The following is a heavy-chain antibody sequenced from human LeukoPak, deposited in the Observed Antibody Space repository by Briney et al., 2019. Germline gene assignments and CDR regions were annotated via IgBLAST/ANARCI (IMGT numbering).Heavy chain of an antibody. Sequence: SETLSLTCTVSGGSISSSSHYWGWIRQPPGKGLEWIGNIYYSGSTYYNPSLNSRVTLSVDKSKNQFSLTLTSVTAADTAVYYCARNAYYCMDVWGKGTTVTVSS. CDR1: GGSISSSSHY. CDR2: IYYSGST. V-gene: IGHV4-39*07. J-gene: IGHJ6*03. CDR3: ARNAYYCMDV.